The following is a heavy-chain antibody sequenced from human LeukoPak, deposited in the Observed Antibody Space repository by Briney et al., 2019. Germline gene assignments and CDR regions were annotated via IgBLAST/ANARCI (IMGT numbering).Heavy chain of an antibody. CDR1: GFTFSSYE. Sequence: GGSLRLSCAASGFTFSSYEMNWVRQAPGKGLEWVSYISSSGSTIYYADSVKGRLTISRDNAENSLYLQMTSLRAEDTAVYYCARDVLFYGSHDYWGQGTLVTVSS. D-gene: IGHD4-17*01. J-gene: IGHJ4*02. CDR2: ISSSGSTI. V-gene: IGHV3-48*03. CDR3: ARDVLFYGSHDY.